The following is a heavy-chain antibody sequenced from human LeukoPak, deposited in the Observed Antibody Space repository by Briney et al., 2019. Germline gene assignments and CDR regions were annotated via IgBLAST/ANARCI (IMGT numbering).Heavy chain of an antibody. J-gene: IGHJ4*02. D-gene: IGHD1-26*01. CDR1: GYTFTNYY. V-gene: IGHV1-2*06. CDR2: IDPNTGGT. Sequence: ASVKVSCKPSGYTFTNYYIHWVRQAPGQGLEWMGRIDPNTGGTKSAKNFQGRVTMTRDTSISTAYMALSGLRSDDTAVYYCARDSGSYQRYDYWGQGTLVTVSS. CDR3: ARDSGSYQRYDY.